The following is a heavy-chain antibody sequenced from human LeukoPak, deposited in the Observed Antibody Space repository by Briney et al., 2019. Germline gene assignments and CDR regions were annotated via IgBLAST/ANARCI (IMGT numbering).Heavy chain of an antibody. CDR2: IYSSGST. CDR3: AKSGGYGLIDY. Sequence: PSETLSLTCTVSGASISGSGYYWGWIRQPPGKGLEWIGSIYSSGSTYYNASLQSRVTISIETSKNQISLRLNSVIAADTATYYCAKSGGYGLIDYWGQGTLVTVSS. V-gene: IGHV4-39*01. J-gene: IGHJ4*02. D-gene: IGHD1-26*01. CDR1: GASISGSGYY.